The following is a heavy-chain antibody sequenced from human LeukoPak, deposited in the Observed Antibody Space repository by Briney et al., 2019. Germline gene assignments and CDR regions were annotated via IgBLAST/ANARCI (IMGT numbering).Heavy chain of an antibody. J-gene: IGHJ4*02. Sequence: GASVKVSCKVSGYTLTELSMHWVRQAPGKGLEWMGGFDPEGGETIYAQKFQGRVTMTEDTSTDTAYMELSSLRSEDTAVYYCATAQYYYDSSGYYYFDYWGQGTLVTVSS. D-gene: IGHD3-22*01. CDR1: GYTLTELS. CDR2: FDPEGGET. CDR3: ATAQYYYDSSGYYYFDY. V-gene: IGHV1-24*01.